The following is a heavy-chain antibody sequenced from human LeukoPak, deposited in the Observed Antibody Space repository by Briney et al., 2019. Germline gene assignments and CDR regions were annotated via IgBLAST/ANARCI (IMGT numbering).Heavy chain of an antibody. CDR2: ISSSSTI. CDR3: ARVYSTLGYFDY. CDR1: GFTFSSYS. Sequence: GGSLRLSCAASGFTFSSYSMNWVRQAPGKGLEWVSYISSSSTIYYADSVKGRFTISRDNAKNSLYLQMNSLRAEDTAVYYCARVYSTLGYFDYWGQGTLVTVSS. V-gene: IGHV3-48*01. J-gene: IGHJ4*02. D-gene: IGHD4-11*01.